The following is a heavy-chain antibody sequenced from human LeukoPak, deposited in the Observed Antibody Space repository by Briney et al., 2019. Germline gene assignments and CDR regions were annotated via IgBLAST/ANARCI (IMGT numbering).Heavy chain of an antibody. CDR1: GYTFTGYY. J-gene: IGHJ4*02. Sequence: ASVKVSCKASGYTFTGYYMHWVRQAPGQGLEWMGWINPSSGGTNYAQKFQGRVTMTRDTSISTAYMELSRLRSDDTAVYYCARFIPGGDEDYWGQGTLVTVSS. CDR3: ARFIPGGDEDY. D-gene: IGHD2-21*02. CDR2: INPSSGGT. V-gene: IGHV1-2*02.